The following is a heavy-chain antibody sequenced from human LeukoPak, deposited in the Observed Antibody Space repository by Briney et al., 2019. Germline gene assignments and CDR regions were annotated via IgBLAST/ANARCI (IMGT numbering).Heavy chain of an antibody. CDR2: ISYVGSNN. J-gene: IGHJ4*02. V-gene: IGHV3-30*18. D-gene: IGHD5-24*01. CDR1: GCTFSRSA. Sequence: GGSLRLSCVASGCTFSRSAFHGLGQAPGKGLDWVALISYVGSNNYYADSVKGRFTISRDNTRGTLYLQMDSLRADDTAVYYCAKLSLAACWTNYRDLWAQGTLVTVSS. CDR3: AKLSLAACWTNYRDL.